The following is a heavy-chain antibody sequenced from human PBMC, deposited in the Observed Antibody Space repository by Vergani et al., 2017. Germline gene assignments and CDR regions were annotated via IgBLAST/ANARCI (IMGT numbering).Heavy chain of an antibody. CDR3: ARGVDRSRDYYGSGIMYYFDY. J-gene: IGHJ4*02. V-gene: IGHV4-34*01. Sequence: QLQLQQWGAGLLKPSETLSLTCAVYGGSFSGYYWSWIRQPPGKGLEWIGEINHSGSSNYNPSLKSRVTISVDTSKTQFSLKLSSVTAEDTAVYYCARGVDRSRDYYGSGIMYYFDYWGQGTLVTVSS. D-gene: IGHD3-10*01. CDR2: INHSGSS. CDR1: GGSFSGYY.